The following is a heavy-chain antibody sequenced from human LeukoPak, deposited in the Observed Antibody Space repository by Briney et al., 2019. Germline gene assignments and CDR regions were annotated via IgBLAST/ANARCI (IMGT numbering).Heavy chain of an antibody. Sequence: GGSLRLSCAASGFTFSNYAMFWVRQAPDTGLEWVALISYDGDNKYYADSVEGRLTISRDNSRNSLYLQMNSLRPEDTAMYYCARDFSGYNYGAGDALDVWGQGTVVTVSS. D-gene: IGHD5-18*01. CDR1: GFTFSNYA. CDR2: ISYDGDNK. J-gene: IGHJ3*01. CDR3: ARDFSGYNYGAGDALDV. V-gene: IGHV3-30-3*01.